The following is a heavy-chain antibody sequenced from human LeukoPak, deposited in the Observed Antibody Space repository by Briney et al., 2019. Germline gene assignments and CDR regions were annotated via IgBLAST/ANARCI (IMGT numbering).Heavy chain of an antibody. J-gene: IGHJ4*02. V-gene: IGHV4-38-2*02. CDR2: IYHSGST. CDR3: ARGTFSYYYDSSGYFI. CDR1: GYSISSGYY. D-gene: IGHD3-22*01. Sequence: PSETLSLTCTVSGYSISSGYYWGWIRQPPGKGLEWIGSIYHSGSTYYNPSLKSRVTISVDTSKNQFSLRLSSVTAADTAVYYCARGTFSYYYDSSGYFIWGQGTLVTVSS.